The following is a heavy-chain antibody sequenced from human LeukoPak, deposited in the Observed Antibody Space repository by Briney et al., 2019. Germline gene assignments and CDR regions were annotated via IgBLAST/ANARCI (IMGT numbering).Heavy chain of an antibody. V-gene: IGHV4-59*01. D-gene: IGHD5-24*01. CDR1: GDSISSYY. CDR3: ARRWLQLGDYFDY. J-gene: IGHJ4*02. Sequence: SETLSLTCTVSGDSISSYYWSWIRQPPGKGLEWIGYIYYSGSTNYNPSLKSRVTISVDTSKNQFSLKLSSVTAADTAVYYCARRWLQLGDYFDYWGQGTLVTVSS. CDR2: IYYSGST.